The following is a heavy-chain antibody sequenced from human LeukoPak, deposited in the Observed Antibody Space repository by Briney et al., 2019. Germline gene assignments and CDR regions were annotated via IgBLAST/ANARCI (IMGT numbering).Heavy chain of an antibody. CDR1: GFTFSSYA. V-gene: IGHV3-23*01. CDR3: ATDPPYGSSSGGTV. J-gene: IGHJ6*02. CDR2: ISGSGGST. Sequence: GGSLRLSCAASGFTFSSYAMSWVRQAPGKGLEWVSAISGSGGSTYYADSVKGRFTISRDNSKNTLYLQMNSLRAEDTAVYYCATDPPYGSSSGGTVWGQGTTVTVSS. D-gene: IGHD6-6*01.